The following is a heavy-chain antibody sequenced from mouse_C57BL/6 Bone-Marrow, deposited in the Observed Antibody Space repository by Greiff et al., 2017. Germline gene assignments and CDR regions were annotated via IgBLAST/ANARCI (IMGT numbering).Heavy chain of an antibody. CDR3: ARGVYGSHDY. V-gene: IGHV1-64*01. D-gene: IGHD1-1*01. CDR1: GYTFTSYW. J-gene: IGHJ2*01. CDR2: IHPNSGST. Sequence: QVQLQQPGAELVKPGASVKLSCTASGYTFTSYWMHWVKQRPGQGLEWIGMIHPNSGSTNYNEKFKSKATLTVDNSSSTAYMQLSSLTSEDAAVYYCARGVYGSHDYWGQGTTLTVSS.